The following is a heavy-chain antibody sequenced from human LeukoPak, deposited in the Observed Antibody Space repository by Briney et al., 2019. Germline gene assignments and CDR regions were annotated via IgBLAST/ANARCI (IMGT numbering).Heavy chain of an antibody. J-gene: IGHJ6*03. D-gene: IGHD3-22*01. V-gene: IGHV4-61*02. CDR2: IYTSGST. Sequence: SETLSLTCTVSGYSISSGYYWSWIRQPAGKGLEWIGRIYTSGSTNYNPSLKSRVTISVDTSKNQFSLKLSSVTAADTAVYYCARGWNYYDSSGYSLPYYYYMDVWGKGTTVTVSS. CDR1: GYSISSGYY. CDR3: ARGWNYYDSSGYSLPYYYYMDV.